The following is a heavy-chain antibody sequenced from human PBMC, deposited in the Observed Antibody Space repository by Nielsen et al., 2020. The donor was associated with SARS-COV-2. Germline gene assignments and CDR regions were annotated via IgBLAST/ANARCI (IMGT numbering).Heavy chain of an antibody. D-gene: IGHD2-15*01. CDR1: GFTLSPYA. V-gene: IGHV3-30*18. CDR3: AKDWTAIVVVPSGGVDY. Sequence: GGSLSLSFTASGFTLSPYASHGFRQAPGKGLEWVAAISYDGSNKYYVDSEKGRFTISRDNSKNTLYLQMSSLREEDTAVYYCAKDWTAIVVVPSGGVDYWGQGTLITVSS. J-gene: IGHJ4*02. CDR2: ISYDGSNK.